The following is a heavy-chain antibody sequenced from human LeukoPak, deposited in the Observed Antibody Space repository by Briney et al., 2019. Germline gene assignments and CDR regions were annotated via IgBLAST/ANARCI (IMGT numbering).Heavy chain of an antibody. J-gene: IGHJ4*02. Sequence: GGSLRLSCAASGFTFNTYTMNWVRQAPGKGLEWVSSISSDSYYIYYADSLKGRFTISRDNAKNSLYLQMNSPRAEDTALYYCARDFRYDSGYWGQGTLVTVSS. CDR3: ARDFRYDSGY. CDR1: GFTFNTYT. V-gene: IGHV3-21*01. D-gene: IGHD3-10*01. CDR2: ISSDSYYI.